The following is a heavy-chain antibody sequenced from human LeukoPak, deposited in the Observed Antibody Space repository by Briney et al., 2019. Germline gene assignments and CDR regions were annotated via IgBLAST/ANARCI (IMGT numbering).Heavy chain of an antibody. CDR3: ARNSHRSSGWYGVVY. V-gene: IGHV1-69*04. D-gene: IGHD6-19*01. CDR1: GGTFSSYA. J-gene: IGHJ4*02. Sequence: ASVKVSCKASGGTFSSYAISWVRQAPGQGLEWMGRIIPILGIANYAQKFQGRVTITADKSTSTAYMELSSLRSEDTAVYYCARNSHRSSGWYGVVYWGQGTLVTVSS. CDR2: IIPILGIA.